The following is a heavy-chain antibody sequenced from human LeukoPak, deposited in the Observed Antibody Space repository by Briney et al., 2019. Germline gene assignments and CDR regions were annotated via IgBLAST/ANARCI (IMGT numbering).Heavy chain of an antibody. CDR3: ARFTTGVHSGYDQNNWFDP. V-gene: IGHV1-69*13. D-gene: IGHD5-12*01. Sequence: SVKVSCKASGGTFISYAISWVRQAPGQGLEWMGGIIPIFGTANYAQKFQGRVTITADESTSTAYMELSSLRSEDTAVYYCARFTTGVHSGYDQNNWFDPWGQGTLVTVSS. J-gene: IGHJ5*02. CDR1: GGTFISYA. CDR2: IIPIFGTA.